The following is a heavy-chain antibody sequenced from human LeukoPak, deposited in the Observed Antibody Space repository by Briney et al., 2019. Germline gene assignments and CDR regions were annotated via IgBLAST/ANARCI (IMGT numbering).Heavy chain of an antibody. Sequence: GGSLRLSCAASGFTFSSYTMSWVRQAPGKGLEWVSAISGSGGSTYYADSVKGRFTISRDNSKNTLYLQMNSLRAEDTAVYYCAKPPSSGWYLDYFDSWGQGTLVTVSS. CDR2: ISGSGGST. J-gene: IGHJ4*02. CDR1: GFTFSSYT. D-gene: IGHD6-19*01. CDR3: AKPPSSGWYLDYFDS. V-gene: IGHV3-23*01.